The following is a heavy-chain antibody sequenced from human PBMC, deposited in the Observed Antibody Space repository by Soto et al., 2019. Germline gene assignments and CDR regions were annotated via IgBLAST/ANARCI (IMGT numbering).Heavy chain of an antibody. CDR3: ADGGEWSFNFEY. J-gene: IGHJ4*02. CDR2: ISGSGENT. CDR1: GFTFSYYA. Sequence: ESGGGLVHPGGSLRLSCAASGFTFSYYAMGWVRQAPGKGLEWVCAISGSGENTYYADSVKGRFTISRDNSKNTLYLQRNNLRVEDKAVYYCADGGEWSFNFEYWGQGTLVTVFS. D-gene: IGHD3-3*01. V-gene: IGHV3-23*01.